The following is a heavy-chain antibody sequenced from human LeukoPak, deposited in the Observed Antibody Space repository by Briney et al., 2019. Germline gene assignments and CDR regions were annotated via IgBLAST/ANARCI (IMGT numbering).Heavy chain of an antibody. V-gene: IGHV3-21*01. J-gene: IGHJ4*02. CDR2: ISSSSSYI. CDR1: GFTFSSYS. D-gene: IGHD5-18*01. CDR3: ARTRGYSYGSFDY. Sequence: PGGSLRLSCAASGFTFSSYSMNWVRQAPGKGLEWVSSISSSSSYIYYADSVKGRFTISRDNAKNSLYLQMNSLRAEDTAVYYCARTRGYSYGSFDYWGQETLVTVSS.